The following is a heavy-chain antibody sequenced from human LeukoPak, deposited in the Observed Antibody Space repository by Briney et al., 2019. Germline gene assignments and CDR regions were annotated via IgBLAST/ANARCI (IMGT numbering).Heavy chain of an antibody. V-gene: IGHV1-46*01. CDR1: GFTFSSYA. CDR3: ARWGQLVPERFDY. Sequence: GGSLRPSCAASGFTFSSYAMHWVQQSPGQGLEWMGIINPSGGSRSYAQKFQGRVTMTRDMSTSTVYMELSSLRSEDTAVYYCARWGQLVPERFDYWGQGTLVTVSS. J-gene: IGHJ4*02. CDR2: INPSGGSR. D-gene: IGHD6-13*01.